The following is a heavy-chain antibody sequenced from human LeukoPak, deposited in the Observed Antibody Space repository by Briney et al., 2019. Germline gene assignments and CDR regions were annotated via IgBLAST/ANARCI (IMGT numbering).Heavy chain of an antibody. CDR1: GYTFTDYY. CDR2: INPNSGGT. D-gene: IGHD6-13*01. CDR3: ATRRDRIAAAGRDEFDY. V-gene: IGHV1-2*06. Sequence: ASVKVSCKASGYTFTDYYIHWVRQAPGQGLEWMGRINPNSGGTNYAQKFQGRVTMTRDTSISTAYMELSRLSSDDTAVYYCATRRDRIAAAGRDEFDYWGQGTLVTVSS. J-gene: IGHJ4*02.